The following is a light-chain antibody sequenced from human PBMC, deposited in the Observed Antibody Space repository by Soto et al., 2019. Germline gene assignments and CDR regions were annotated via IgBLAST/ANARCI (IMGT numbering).Light chain of an antibody. Sequence: QPVLTQPPSASGSPGQSVTISCTGTSGDVGGYNYVSWYQQNPGKAPKLMIYEVSKRPSGVPNRFSGSKSGNTASLTVSGLQAEDEADYYCSSYAGSNNYVFGTGTKLTVL. CDR1: SGDVGGYNY. CDR2: EVS. CDR3: SSYAGSNNYV. V-gene: IGLV2-8*01. J-gene: IGLJ1*01.